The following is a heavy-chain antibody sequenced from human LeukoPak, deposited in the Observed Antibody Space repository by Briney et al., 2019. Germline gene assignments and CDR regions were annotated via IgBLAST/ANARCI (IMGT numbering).Heavy chain of an antibody. CDR2: ISSSSSYI. Sequence: GGSLRLSCAASGFTFSSYSMNWVRQAPGKGLEWVSSISSSSSYIYYADSVKGRFTISRDNAKNSLYLQMNSLRAEDTAVYCCARVPGGGYMDVWGKGTTVTVSS. D-gene: IGHD3-10*01. J-gene: IGHJ6*03. V-gene: IGHV3-21*01. CDR3: ARVPGGGYMDV. CDR1: GFTFSSYS.